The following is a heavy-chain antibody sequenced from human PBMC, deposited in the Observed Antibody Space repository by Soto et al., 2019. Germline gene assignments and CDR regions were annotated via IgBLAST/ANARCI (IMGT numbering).Heavy chain of an antibody. Sequence: QVQLVESGGGVVQPGRSLRLSCVASGFTFSSYGMHWVRQAPGKGLEWVAIISYDGSNTYYADSVKGRFTISRDNSKNTLYLQMNRLSAEDTSVSYCANEGGLSGSYYISSSYYFDYWGQGTLFTVSA. CDR3: ANEGGLSGSYYISSSYYFDY. CDR1: GFTFSSYG. V-gene: IGHV3-30*18. D-gene: IGHD1-26*01. J-gene: IGHJ4*02. CDR2: ISYDGSNT.